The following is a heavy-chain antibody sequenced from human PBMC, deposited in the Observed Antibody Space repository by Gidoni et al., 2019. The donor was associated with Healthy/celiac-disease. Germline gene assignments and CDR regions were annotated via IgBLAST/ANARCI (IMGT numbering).Heavy chain of an antibody. V-gene: IGHV3-9*01. CDR1: GVTFDDYA. D-gene: IGHD4-4*01. J-gene: IGHJ4*02. CDR2: ISWNSGSI. Sequence: EVQLVESGGGLVEPGRSLRLSCAAYGVTFDDYAMHWVRQAPGKGLEGVSGISWNSGSIGYADSVKGRFTISRDNAKNSLYLQMNSLRAEDTALYYCAKDKAAVTTLFDYWGQGTLVTVSS. CDR3: AKDKAAVTTLFDY.